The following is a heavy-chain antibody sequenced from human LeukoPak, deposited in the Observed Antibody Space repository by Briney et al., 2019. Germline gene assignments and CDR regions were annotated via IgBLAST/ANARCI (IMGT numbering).Heavy chain of an antibody. Sequence: GGSLRLSCAASGFSFSTYGMHWVRQAPGKGLEWVAVIWYDGSNKYYADSVKGRFTISRDNSKNTLYLQMNSLRAEDTAVYYCARDPEYGDYYYWGQGTLVTVSS. CDR1: GFSFSTYG. CDR3: ARDPEYGDYYY. CDR2: IWYDGSNK. V-gene: IGHV3-33*08. J-gene: IGHJ4*02. D-gene: IGHD4-17*01.